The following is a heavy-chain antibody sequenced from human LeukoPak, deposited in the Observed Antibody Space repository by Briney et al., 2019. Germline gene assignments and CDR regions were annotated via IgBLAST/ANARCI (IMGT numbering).Heavy chain of an antibody. CDR2: ISYDGSNK. CDR3: ARDRDYDILTGQPDY. Sequence: SLRLSCAASGFTFSSYAMHWVRQAPGKGLEWVAVISYDGSNKYYADSVKGRFTISRDNSKNTLYLQMNSLRAEDTAVYYCARDRDYDILTGQPDYWGQGTLVTVSS. V-gene: IGHV3-30-3*01. J-gene: IGHJ4*02. CDR1: GFTFSSYA. D-gene: IGHD3-9*01.